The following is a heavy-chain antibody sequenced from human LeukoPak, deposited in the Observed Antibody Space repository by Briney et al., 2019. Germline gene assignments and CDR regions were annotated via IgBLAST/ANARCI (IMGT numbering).Heavy chain of an antibody. J-gene: IGHJ5*02. CDR3: AKDRIWFGEFNWFDL. D-gene: IGHD3-10*01. Sequence: TGGSLRLSCAASGFTLSSYAMSWVRQAPGKGLEWVSAISGSGGSTYYADCVKGRFTISTDNSNNTLYLQMNSLRAEDTAVYYCAKDRIWFGEFNWFDLWGQGTLVTVSS. V-gene: IGHV3-23*01. CDR2: ISGSGGST. CDR1: GFTLSSYA.